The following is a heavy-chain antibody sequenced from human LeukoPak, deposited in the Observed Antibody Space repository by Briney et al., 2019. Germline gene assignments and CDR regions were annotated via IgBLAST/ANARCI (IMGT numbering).Heavy chain of an antibody. V-gene: IGHV3-13*01. J-gene: IGHJ4*02. D-gene: IGHD1-26*01. CDR3: VRQQTPHGNFDY. CDR1: GFTFSNHA. Sequence: GGSLRLSCATSGFTFSNHAMHWVRQATGKGLEWVSAIGTAGDTFYPGSVKGRFTISRENAKNPLSLQMNSPRAEDTAVYYCVRQQTPHGNFDYWGQGTLVTVSS. CDR2: IGTAGDT.